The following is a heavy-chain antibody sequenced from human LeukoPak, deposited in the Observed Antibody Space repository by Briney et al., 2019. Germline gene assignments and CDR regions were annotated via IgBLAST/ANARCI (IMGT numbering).Heavy chain of an antibody. D-gene: IGHD6-13*01. Sequence: ASVKVSCKASGYTFTSYGISWVRQAPGQGLEWMGWISAYNGNTNYAQKLQGRVTMTTDTSTSTAYMELRSLRSDDTAVYYCARESGRQQLADFDYWGQGTLVTVSS. CDR1: GYTFTSYG. J-gene: IGHJ4*02. CDR2: ISAYNGNT. V-gene: IGHV1-18*01. CDR3: ARESGRQQLADFDY.